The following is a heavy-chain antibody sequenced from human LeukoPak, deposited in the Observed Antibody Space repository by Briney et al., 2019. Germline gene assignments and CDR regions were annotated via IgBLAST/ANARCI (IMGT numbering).Heavy chain of an antibody. J-gene: IGHJ4*02. CDR3: ARQASIVVVTAPGFDY. V-gene: IGHV4-39*01. Sequence: PSETLSLTCTVSGGSISSSSYYWGWIRQPPGKGLEWIGSIYYSGSTYYNPSLKSRVTISVDTSKNQFSLKLSSVTAADTAVYYCARQASIVVVTAPGFDYWGQGTLVTVSS. D-gene: IGHD2-21*02. CDR1: GGSISSSSYY. CDR2: IYYSGST.